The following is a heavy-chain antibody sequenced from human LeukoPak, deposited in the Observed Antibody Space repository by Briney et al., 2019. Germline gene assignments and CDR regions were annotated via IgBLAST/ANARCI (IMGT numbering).Heavy chain of an antibody. Sequence: GGSLRLSCAASGFTFSNAWMTWVRQAPGKGLEWVGHIRTKSDGGATDYAAPVKGRFTVSRDDSKNTLYLQMNSLKTEDTAVYYCTTVQQWLAQALGYWGQGTPVTVSS. CDR2: IRTKSDGGAT. CDR3: TTVQQWLAQALGY. CDR1: GFTFSNAW. J-gene: IGHJ4*02. V-gene: IGHV3-15*01. D-gene: IGHD6-19*01.